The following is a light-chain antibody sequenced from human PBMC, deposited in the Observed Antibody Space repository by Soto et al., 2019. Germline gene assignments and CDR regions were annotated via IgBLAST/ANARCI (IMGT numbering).Light chain of an antibody. V-gene: IGKV3-20*01. CDR3: QQFRM. CDR2: GAS. CDR1: QSVSSTY. J-gene: IGKJ1*01. Sequence: EVVLTQSPGTLSLYPGERATLFCRASQSVSSTYLAWYQQKPGQAPRLLIYGASNRASGIPDRFSGSGSGTDFSLTISRVEPEDFAVYYCQQFRMFGLGTKVDIK.